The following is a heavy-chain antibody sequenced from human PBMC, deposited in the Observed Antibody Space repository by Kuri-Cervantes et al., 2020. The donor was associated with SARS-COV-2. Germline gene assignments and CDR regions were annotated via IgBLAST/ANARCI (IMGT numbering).Heavy chain of an antibody. CDR1: GGSISSSISSSSYY. J-gene: IGHJ6*02. CDR3: ASLILSAPAQVSVGGYYYYGMDV. D-gene: IGHD2/OR15-2a*01. CDR2: IYYSGST. Sequence: SETLSLTCTVSGGSISSSISSSSYYWGWIRQPPGKGLEWIGSIYYSGSTYYNPSLKSRVTISVDTSKNQFSLKLSSVTAADTAVYYCASLILSAPAQVSVGGYYYYGMDVWGQGTTVTVSS. V-gene: IGHV4-39*07.